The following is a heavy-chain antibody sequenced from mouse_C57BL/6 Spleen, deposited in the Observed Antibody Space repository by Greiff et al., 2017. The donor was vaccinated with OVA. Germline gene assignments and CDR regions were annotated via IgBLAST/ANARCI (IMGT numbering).Heavy chain of an antibody. Sequence: VQLQQSVAELVRPGASVKLSCTASGFNIKNTYMHWVKQRPEQGLEWIGRIDPANGNTKYAPKFQGKATITADTSSNTAYLQLSSLTSEDTAIYYCARAYYYGSSHSCFDYWGQGTTLTVSS. CDR2: IDPANGNT. V-gene: IGHV14-3*01. J-gene: IGHJ2*01. CDR1: GFNIKNTY. D-gene: IGHD1-1*01. CDR3: ARAYYYGSSHSCFDY.